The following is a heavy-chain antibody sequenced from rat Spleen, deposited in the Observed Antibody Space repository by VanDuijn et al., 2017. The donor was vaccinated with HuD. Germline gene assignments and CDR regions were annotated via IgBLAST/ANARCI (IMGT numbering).Heavy chain of an antibody. CDR3: ATEGMVGFFDY. D-gene: IGHD1-11*01. Sequence: EVQLVESVGGLVQPGGSLKLSCAASGFTFSYYDMAWVRQAPTKGLEWVSSINTDVGSTYYSDSVKGRFTVSRDNAENTVYLQMNSLRSEDTATYYCATEGMVGFFDYWGQGVMVTVSS. CDR1: GFTFSYYD. V-gene: IGHV5S13*01. J-gene: IGHJ2*01. CDR2: INTDVGST.